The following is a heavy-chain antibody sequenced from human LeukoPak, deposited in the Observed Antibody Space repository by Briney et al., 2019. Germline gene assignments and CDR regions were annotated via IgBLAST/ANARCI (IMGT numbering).Heavy chain of an antibody. D-gene: IGHD5-18*01. CDR1: GGSISSYY. CDR3: ARVGVSYGVYHYFDY. V-gene: IGHV4-59*01. CDR2: IYYSGST. Sequence: SETLSLTCTVSGGSISSYYWSRIRQPPGKGLEWIGYIYYSGSTNYNPSLKSRVTISVDTSKNQFSLKLSSVTAADTAVYYCARVGVSYGVYHYFDYWGQGTLVTVSS. J-gene: IGHJ4*02.